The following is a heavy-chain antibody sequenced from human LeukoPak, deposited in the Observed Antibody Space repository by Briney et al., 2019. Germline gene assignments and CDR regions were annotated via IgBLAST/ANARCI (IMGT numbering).Heavy chain of an antibody. CDR2: IYYSGRT. V-gene: IGHV4-39*07. Sequence: PSETLSLTCTVSGGSVSSSAYYWGWIRQPPGKGLEWIGTIYYSGRTYYNPSLKSRVTISVDTSKNQFSLKLSPVTAADTAVYYCARDLEAVPPAKDSGSFYYYFYMDVWGRGTTVTVSS. J-gene: IGHJ6*03. CDR3: ARDLEAVPPAKDSGSFYYYFYMDV. D-gene: IGHD1-26*01. CDR1: GGSVSSSAYY.